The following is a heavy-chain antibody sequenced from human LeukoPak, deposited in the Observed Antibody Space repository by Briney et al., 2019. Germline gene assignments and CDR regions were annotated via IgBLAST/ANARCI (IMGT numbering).Heavy chain of an antibody. V-gene: IGHV3-21*01. Sequence: GGSLRLSCAASGFTFSSYSMNWVRQAPGKGLEWVSSISSSSSYIYYADSVKGRFTISRDSAKNSLYLQMNSLRAEDTAVYYCAGTVEMATITEGADYYYYGMDVWGQGTTVTVSS. CDR2: ISSSSSYI. CDR3: AGTVEMATITEGADYYYYGMDV. D-gene: IGHD5-24*01. J-gene: IGHJ6*02. CDR1: GFTFSSYS.